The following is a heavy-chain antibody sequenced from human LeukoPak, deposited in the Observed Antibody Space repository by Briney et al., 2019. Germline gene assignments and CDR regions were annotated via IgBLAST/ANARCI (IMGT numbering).Heavy chain of an antibody. V-gene: IGHV3-43D*03. CDR1: GFNFDDYA. CDR3: AKPGDSSGYSPFDY. D-gene: IGHD3-22*01. CDR2: ISWDGGST. J-gene: IGHJ4*02. Sequence: GGSLRLSCAASGFNFDDYAMHWVRRAPGKGLEWVSLISWDGGSTYYADSVKGRFTISRDNSKNSLYLQMNSLRAEDTALYYCAKPGDSSGYSPFDYWGQGTLVTVSS.